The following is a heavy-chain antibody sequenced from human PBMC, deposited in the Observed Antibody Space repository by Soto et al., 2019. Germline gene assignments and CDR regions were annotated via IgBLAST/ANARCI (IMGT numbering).Heavy chain of an antibody. D-gene: IGHD1-26*01. CDR3: ARGSSGSYVYYYGMDV. CDR1: GGFISSYY. J-gene: IGHJ6*02. CDR2: IYYSGST. V-gene: IGHV4-59*01. Sequence: SETLSLTCTVSGGFISSYYWSWIRQPPGKGLEWIGYIYYSGSTNYNPSLKSRVTISVDTSKNQFSLKLSSVTAADTAVYYCARGSSGSYVYYYGMDVWGQGTTVTVSS.